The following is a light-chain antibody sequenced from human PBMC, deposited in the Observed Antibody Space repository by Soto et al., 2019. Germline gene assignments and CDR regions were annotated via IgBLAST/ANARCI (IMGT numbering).Light chain of an antibody. V-gene: IGKV3-20*01. Sequence: ELVLTQSPGTLSLSPGARATLSCRASQSISSTCLTWYHQRPGQAPRLLIYDASRRATGIPDRFSGSGSGTDLSITISRLEPEDCAVYDCQHYDSARWTFGLGTKVDIK. J-gene: IGKJ1*01. CDR3: QHYDSARWT. CDR1: QSISSTC. CDR2: DAS.